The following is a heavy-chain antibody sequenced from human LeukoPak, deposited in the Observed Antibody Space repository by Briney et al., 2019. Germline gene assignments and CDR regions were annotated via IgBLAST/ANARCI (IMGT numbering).Heavy chain of an antibody. CDR1: GFTFDDYA. V-gene: IGHV3-9*01. CDR2: ISWNSGSI. Sequence: GRSLRLSYAASGFTFDDYAMHWVRQAPGKGLEWVSGISWNSGSIGYADPVKGRFTISRDNSKNTLYLQMNSLRAEDTAVYYCAKLVGAISVDFWGQGTLVTVSS. CDR3: AKLVGAISVDF. D-gene: IGHD1-26*01. J-gene: IGHJ4*02.